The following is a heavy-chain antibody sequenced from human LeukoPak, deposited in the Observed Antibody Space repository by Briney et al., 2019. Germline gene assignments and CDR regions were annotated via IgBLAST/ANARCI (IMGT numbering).Heavy chain of an antibody. CDR1: GFTFSSYW. V-gene: IGHV3-7*01. D-gene: IGHD6-13*01. J-gene: IGHJ6*03. Sequence: RGSLRLSCAASGFTFSSYWMSWVRQAPGKVLEWVANIKQDGSEKYYVDSVKGRFTISRDNAKNSLYLQMNSLRAEDTAVYYCARSGYSSSWYYYYYYMDVWGKGTTVTVSS. CDR3: ARSGYSSSWYYYYYYMDV. CDR2: IKQDGSEK.